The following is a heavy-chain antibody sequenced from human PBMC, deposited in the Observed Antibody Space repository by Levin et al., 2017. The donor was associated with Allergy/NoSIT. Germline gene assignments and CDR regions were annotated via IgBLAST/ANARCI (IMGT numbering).Heavy chain of an antibody. Sequence: SQTPSLPCTVSGGSVSSGTYYWNWIRQPPGKGLEWIGYIYSSGRTKYNPSLTSRVTISVDTSKTQFSLKLSSVTAPDPPVYFCARGEYYYGSGNWFDRWGQGTLVTVSS. V-gene: IGHV4-61*01. CDR1: GGSVSSGTYY. CDR2: IYSSGRT. D-gene: IGHD3-10*01. J-gene: IGHJ5*02. CDR3: ARGEYYYGSGNWFDR.